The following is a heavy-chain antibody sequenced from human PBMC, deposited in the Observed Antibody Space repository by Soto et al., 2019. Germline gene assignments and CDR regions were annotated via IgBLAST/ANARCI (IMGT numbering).Heavy chain of an antibody. CDR1: GASITSYY. V-gene: IGHV4-59*12. J-gene: IGHJ6*03. CDR3: ARLDYYYYLDV. Sequence: QGQLQESGPGLVRPSETLSLTCTVSGASITSYYWSWIRQSSGKGLEWIGYIHYSGSTNYNPSLESQVTMSIDTSESQFSLRLRSVTAADTAVYYCARLDYYYYLDVWGKGTAVTVSS. CDR2: IHYSGST.